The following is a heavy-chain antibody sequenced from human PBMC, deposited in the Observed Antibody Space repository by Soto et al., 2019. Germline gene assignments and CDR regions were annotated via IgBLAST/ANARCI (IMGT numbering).Heavy chain of an antibody. J-gene: IGHJ6*02. CDR1: GYTFTSYG. CDR3: AGYYYGSGSYTHGMDV. D-gene: IGHD3-10*01. V-gene: IGHV1-18*01. Sequence: QVQLVQSGAEVKKPGASVKVSCKASGYTFTSYGISWVRQAPGQGLEWMGWISAYNGNTNYAQKLQGRVTMTTDTATSTAYVELRSLRSDGTAVYYCAGYYYGSGSYTHGMDVWGQGTTVTVSS. CDR2: ISAYNGNT.